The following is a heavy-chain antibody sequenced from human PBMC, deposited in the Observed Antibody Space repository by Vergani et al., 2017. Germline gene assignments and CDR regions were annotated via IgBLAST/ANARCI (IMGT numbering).Heavy chain of an antibody. CDR1: GFTFSSYA. CDR2: ISGSGGST. J-gene: IGHJ6*03. D-gene: IGHD2-2*01. Sequence: EVQLLESGGGLVQPGGSLRLSCAASGFTFSSYAMSWVRQAPGKGLEWVSAISGSGGSTYYADSVKGRFTISRDNSKNTLYLQMNSLRAEDKAVYYCAKAGIVVPAAITGIRAYYYYYMDVWSKGTTVTVSS. V-gene: IGHV3-23*01. CDR3: AKAGIVVPAAITGIRAYYYYYMDV.